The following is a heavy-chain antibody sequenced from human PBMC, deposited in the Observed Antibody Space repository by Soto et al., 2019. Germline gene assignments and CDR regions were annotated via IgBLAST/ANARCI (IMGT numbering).Heavy chain of an antibody. CDR3: VRTARQGAVAPHWFDR. Sequence: SETLSLTCTVSGGSISSYYWSWIRQAPGKGLEWIGYVYYTGSTYYNPSLMSRLTISVDTSKNQFSLKLTSVTAAETAVYYCVRTARQGAVAPHWFDRWGQGTQVTVSS. CDR2: VYYTGST. CDR1: GGSISSYY. J-gene: IGHJ5*02. D-gene: IGHD2-21*02. V-gene: IGHV4-59*06.